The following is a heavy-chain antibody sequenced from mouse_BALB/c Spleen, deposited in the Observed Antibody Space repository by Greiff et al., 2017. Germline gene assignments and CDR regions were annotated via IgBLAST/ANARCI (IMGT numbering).Heavy chain of an antibody. V-gene: IGHV1-5*01. Sequence: EVQLQQSGTVLARPGASVKMSCKASGYTFTSYWMHWVKQRPGQGLEWIGAIYPGNSDTSYNQKFKGKAKLTAVTSTSTAYMELSSLTNEDSAVYYCTRSPIYYDYDGGDYWGQGTTLTVSS. D-gene: IGHD2-4*01. CDR1: GYTFTSYW. CDR2: IYPGNSDT. J-gene: IGHJ2*01. CDR3: TRSPIYYDYDGGDY.